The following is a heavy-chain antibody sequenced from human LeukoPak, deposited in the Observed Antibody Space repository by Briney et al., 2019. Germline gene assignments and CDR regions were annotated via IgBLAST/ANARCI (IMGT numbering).Heavy chain of an antibody. D-gene: IGHD6-19*01. CDR1: GGSISSSSYY. CDR2: IYYSGST. Sequence: SETLSLTCTVSGGSISSSSYYWGWIRQPPGKGLEWIGSIYYSGSTYYNPSLKSRVTISVDTSKNQFSLKLSSVTAADTAVYYCARGSSGWYDVNAFDIWGQGTMVTVSS. V-gene: IGHV4-39*01. CDR3: ARGSSGWYDVNAFDI. J-gene: IGHJ3*02.